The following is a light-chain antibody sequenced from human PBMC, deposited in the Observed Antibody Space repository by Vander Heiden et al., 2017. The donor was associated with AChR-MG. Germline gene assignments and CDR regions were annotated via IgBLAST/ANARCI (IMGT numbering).Light chain of an antibody. J-gene: IGLJ1*01. CDR1: SPNIGSNS. CDR2: SDD. CDR3: ATWDDSLTAYF. Sequence: QPVLAHPPSPSGTPGQRVPVFRSGSSPNIGSNSVNWYQQVPGRAPKLLIHSDDHRPSGVPDRFSGSRSGTSASLAITGLQSEDEAVYYCATWDDSLTAYFFGPGTTVTVL. V-gene: IGLV1-44*01.